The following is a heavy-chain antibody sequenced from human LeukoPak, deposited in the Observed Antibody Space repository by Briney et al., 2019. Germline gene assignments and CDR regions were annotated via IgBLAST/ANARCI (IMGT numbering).Heavy chain of an antibody. CDR1: GFTLSNYW. CDR2: INSDGSST. Sequence: GGSLRLSCAASGFTLSNYWMHWVRQAPGKGLVWVSRINSDGSSTSYADSVKGRFTISRDNAKNTLYLQMNSLRAEDTAVYYCAKGGGRYCSGGSCYADPWAREPWSPSPQ. J-gene: IGHJ5*02. V-gene: IGHV3-74*01. D-gene: IGHD2-15*01. CDR3: AKGGGRYCSGGSCYADP.